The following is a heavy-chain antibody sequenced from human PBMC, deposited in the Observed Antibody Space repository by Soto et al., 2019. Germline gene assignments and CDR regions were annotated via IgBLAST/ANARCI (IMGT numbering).Heavy chain of an antibody. CDR3: AATGGHYFGLDV. J-gene: IGHJ6*02. CDR1: ENTFTYYG. D-gene: IGHD2-8*02. Sequence: QAQLVQSGSEVKRPGASVKVSCRCSENTFTYYGINWVRQAPGQGLEWLGWISGYNANTKDAQKFQDRVTMPADTSTRTAYLEVRSLTSDDSGIYFCAATGGHYFGLDVWGQGTTVTVSS. V-gene: IGHV1-18*01. CDR2: ISGYNANT.